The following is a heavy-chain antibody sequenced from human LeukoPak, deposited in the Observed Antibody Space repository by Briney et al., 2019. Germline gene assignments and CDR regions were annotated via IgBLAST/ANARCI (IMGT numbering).Heavy chain of an antibody. CDR2: INPNSGGT. D-gene: IGHD5-24*01. V-gene: IGHV1-2*02. CDR1: GYTFTGYY. CDR3: ARDQRWLQLQYYFDY. Sequence: GASVKVSCKASGYTFTGYYMHWVRQAPGQGLEWMGWINPNSGGTNYAQKFQGRVTMTRDTSISTAYMELSRLRSDDTAVYYCARDQRWLQLQYYFDYWGQGTLVTVSS. J-gene: IGHJ4*02.